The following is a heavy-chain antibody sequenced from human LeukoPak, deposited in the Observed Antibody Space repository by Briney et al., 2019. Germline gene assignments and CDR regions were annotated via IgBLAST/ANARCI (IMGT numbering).Heavy chain of an antibody. J-gene: IGHJ4*02. CDR3: ARSGYSYGYYLEYDY. CDR2: IYTSGST. V-gene: IGHV4-61*02. D-gene: IGHD5-18*01. Sequence: SETLSLTCTVSGGSISSGSYYWSWIRQPAGKGLEWIGRIYTSGSTNYNPSPKSRVTISVDTSKNQFSLKLSSVTAADTAVYYCARSGYSYGYYLEYDYWGQGTLVTVSS. CDR1: GGSISSGSYY.